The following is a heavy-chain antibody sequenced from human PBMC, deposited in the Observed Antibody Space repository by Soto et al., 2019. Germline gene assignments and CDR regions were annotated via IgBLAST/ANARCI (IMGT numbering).Heavy chain of an antibody. Sequence: GASVKVSCKASGYTFTSYGISWVRQAPGQGLEWMGWISAYNGNTNYAQKLQGRVTMTTDTSTSTAYMELRSLRSDDTAVYYCARAGYYDSSGYYVPDYWGQGTLVTVSS. D-gene: IGHD3-22*01. J-gene: IGHJ4*02. CDR1: GYTFTSYG. V-gene: IGHV1-18*01. CDR2: ISAYNGNT. CDR3: ARAGYYDSSGYYVPDY.